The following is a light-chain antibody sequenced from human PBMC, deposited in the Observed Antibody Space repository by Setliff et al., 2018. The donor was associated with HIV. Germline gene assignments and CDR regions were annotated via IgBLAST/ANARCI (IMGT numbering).Light chain of an antibody. Sequence: NFMLTQPHSVSESPGKTVTISCTSSSGSIASNYVQWYQQRPGSSPTTVIYENNQRPSGVPHRFSGSIDSSSDSASLTISGLKTEDEADYYCQSYDSSGYVFGTGTKVTVL. V-gene: IGLV6-57*01. J-gene: IGLJ1*01. CDR2: ENN. CDR3: QSYDSSGYV. CDR1: SGSIASNY.